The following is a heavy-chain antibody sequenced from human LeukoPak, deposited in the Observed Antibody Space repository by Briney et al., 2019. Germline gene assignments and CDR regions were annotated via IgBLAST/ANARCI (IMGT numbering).Heavy chain of an antibody. CDR3: VREGTYCTHGVCYEY. CDR1: GDSISSYY. Sequence: TSETLSLTCTVSGDSISSYYWSWIRQPAGKGLQWIGRIYTSGTTNHNPSLKSRLTMSIDTSKNQFSLRLSSVTAADTAVYYCVREGTYCTHGVCYEYWGQGTLVTVSS. CDR2: IYTSGTT. D-gene: IGHD2-8*01. J-gene: IGHJ4*02. V-gene: IGHV4-4*07.